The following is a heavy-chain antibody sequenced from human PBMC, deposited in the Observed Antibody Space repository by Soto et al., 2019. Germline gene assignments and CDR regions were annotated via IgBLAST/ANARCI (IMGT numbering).Heavy chain of an antibody. J-gene: IGHJ5*02. Sequence: SETLSLTCTVSGGSISSSSYYWGWIRQPPGKGLEWIGSIYYSGSTYYNPSLKSRVTISVDTSKNQFSLKLSSVTAADTAVYYCERRTFRYNWFDTWGQGTLVTVSS. V-gene: IGHV4-39*01. CDR1: GGSISSSSYY. CDR2: IYYSGST. CDR3: ERRTFRYNWFDT.